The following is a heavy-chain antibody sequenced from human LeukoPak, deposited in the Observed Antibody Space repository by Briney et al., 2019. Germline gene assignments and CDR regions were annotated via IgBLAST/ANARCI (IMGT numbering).Heavy chain of an antibody. Sequence: GASLRLSFAASGFTFSSYAMSWVRPAPGEGVEGVSAISGSGGSTYYADSVKGRFTISRDNSKNTLYLQMNSLRAEDTAVYYCAKAVVTPSEPRDYWGQGTLVTVSS. D-gene: IGHD4-23*01. CDR3: AKAVVTPSEPRDY. CDR1: GFTFSSYA. CDR2: ISGSGGST. J-gene: IGHJ4*02. V-gene: IGHV3-23*01.